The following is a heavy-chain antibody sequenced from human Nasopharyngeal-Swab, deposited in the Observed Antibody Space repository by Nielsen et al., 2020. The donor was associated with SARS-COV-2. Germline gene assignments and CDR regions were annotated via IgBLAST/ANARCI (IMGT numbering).Heavy chain of an antibody. CDR3: VKGPPAVIHYFDY. CDR1: GFTFSSYA. Sequence: GESLKISCAASGFTFSSYATHWARQAPGKGLVWVSHINTDGSTKNYADSVKGRFTISRDNSKNTLYLQMNSLRAEDTAVYYCVKGPPAVIHYFDYWGQGTLVTVSS. D-gene: IGHD2-21*01. V-gene: IGHV3-74*01. J-gene: IGHJ4*02. CDR2: INTDGSTK.